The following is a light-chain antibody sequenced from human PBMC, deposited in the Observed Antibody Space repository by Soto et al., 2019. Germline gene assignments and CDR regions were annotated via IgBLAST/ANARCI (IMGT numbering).Light chain of an antibody. CDR2: DAS. CDR1: QSISSW. V-gene: IGKV1-5*01. J-gene: IGKJ5*01. Sequence: DVPMTQCAYTMTATVGDRFTMTSWASQSISSWLAWYQQKPGKAPKLLIYDASNLESGVPSRFSGSGSGSEFTLTISILQPDDCATYYSQQYNIYPITSCQGTRLDI. CDR3: QQYNIYPIT.